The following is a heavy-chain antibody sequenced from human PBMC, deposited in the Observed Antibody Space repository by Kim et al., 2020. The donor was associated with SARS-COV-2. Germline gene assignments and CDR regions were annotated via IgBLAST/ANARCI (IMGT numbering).Heavy chain of an antibody. V-gene: IGHV3-21*01. CDR1: GFTFSSYS. CDR2: ISSSSSYI. D-gene: IGHD2-15*01. CDR3: ARGSARILAVVSPDY. Sequence: GGSLRLSCAASGFTFSSYSMNWVRQAPGKGLEWVSSISSSSSYIYYADSVKGRFTISRDNAKNSLYLQMNSLRAEDTAVYYCARGSARILAVVSPDYWGQGTLVTVSS. J-gene: IGHJ4*02.